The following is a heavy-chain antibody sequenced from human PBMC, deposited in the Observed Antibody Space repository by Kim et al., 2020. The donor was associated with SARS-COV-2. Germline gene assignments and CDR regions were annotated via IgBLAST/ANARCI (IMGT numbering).Heavy chain of an antibody. V-gene: IGHV3-66*01. CDR1: GFTVSSNY. Sequence: GGSLRLSCAASGFTVSSNYMSWVRQAPGKGLEWVSVIYSGGSTYYADSVKGRFTISRDNSKNTLYLQMNSLRAEDTAVYYCARVGGDCPGCAFDIWGQGTMVTVSS. CDR2: IYSGGST. CDR3: ARVGGDCPGCAFDI. D-gene: IGHD2-21*02. J-gene: IGHJ3*02.